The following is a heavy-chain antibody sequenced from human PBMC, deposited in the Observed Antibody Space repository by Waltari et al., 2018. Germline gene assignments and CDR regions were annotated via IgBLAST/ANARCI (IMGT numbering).Heavy chain of an antibody. CDR3: AIQCGGGCYQDY. J-gene: IGHJ4*02. CDR1: GVTFSSYG. V-gene: IGHV3-30*02. D-gene: IGHD2-21*01. Sequence: QVQLVESGGGVVQPVGSVRLSCAASGVTFSSYGRHWVRQAPGKGLGWVAFVRSDGSNAYYADSVKGRFTISRDNSKNTLYLQMNSLRVEDTAVYYCAIQCGGGCYQDYWGQGTLVTVSS. CDR2: VRSDGSNA.